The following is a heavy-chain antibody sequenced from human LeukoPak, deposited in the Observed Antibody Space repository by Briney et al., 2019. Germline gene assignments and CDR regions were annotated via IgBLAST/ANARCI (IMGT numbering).Heavy chain of an antibody. CDR1: GASISRYF. D-gene: IGHD2-21*01. V-gene: IGHV4-59*08. Sequence: PSETLSLTCTVSGASISRYFWNWIRQPPGKELEWIGYISSGGSTNYNPSLKSRVTISIDTSKNQFSLKLRSVTAADSGVYYCARPAPEYCGVTTCWGTWGQGVLITVSA. J-gene: IGHJ5*02. CDR3: ARPAPEYCGVTTCWGT. CDR2: ISSGGST.